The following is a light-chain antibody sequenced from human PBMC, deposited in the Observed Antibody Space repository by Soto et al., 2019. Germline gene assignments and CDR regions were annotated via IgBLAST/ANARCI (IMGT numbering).Light chain of an antibody. CDR3: QQYGSSPT. CDR2: GAS. CDR1: QSVSSD. J-gene: IGKJ5*01. Sequence: EIVLTQSPAILSVSPGERATLSCRASQSVSSDLAWYHQKPGQAPRLLIYGASTRATGIPARFSGSGSGTDFTLTISRLEPEDFAVYYCQQYGSSPTFGQGTRLEIK. V-gene: IGKV3-20*01.